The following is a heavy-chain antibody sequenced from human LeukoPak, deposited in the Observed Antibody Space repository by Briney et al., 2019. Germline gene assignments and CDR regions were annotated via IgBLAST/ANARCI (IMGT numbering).Heavy chain of an antibody. CDR3: AREDRPRYCSSTSCNNAFDI. CDR2: INPNSGGT. J-gene: IGHJ3*02. V-gene: IGHV1-2*02. CDR1: GYTFTGYY. D-gene: IGHD2-2*02. Sequence: GASVKVSCKASGYTFTGYYMHWVRQAPGQGLEWMGWINPNSGGTNYAQKFQGRVTMTRDTSISTAYMELSRLRSDDTAVYYCAREDRPRYCSSTSCNNAFDIWGQGTMVTVSS.